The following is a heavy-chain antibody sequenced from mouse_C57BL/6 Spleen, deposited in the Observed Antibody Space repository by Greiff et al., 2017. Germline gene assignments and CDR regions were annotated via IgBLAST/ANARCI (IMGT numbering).Heavy chain of an antibody. CDR1: GFTFSSYA. J-gene: IGHJ4*01. CDR3: TRDGGEYHYYAMDY. Sequence: EVKLMESGEGLVKPGGSLKLSCAASGFTFSSYAMSWVRQTPEKRLEWVAYISSGGDYIYYADTVKGRFTISRDNARNTLYLQMSSLKSEDTAMYYCTRDGGEYHYYAMDYWGQGTSVTVSS. V-gene: IGHV5-9-1*02. CDR2: ISSGGDYI. D-gene: IGHD5-1*01.